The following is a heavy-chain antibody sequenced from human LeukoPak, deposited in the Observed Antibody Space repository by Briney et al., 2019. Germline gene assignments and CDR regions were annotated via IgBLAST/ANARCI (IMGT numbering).Heavy chain of an antibody. CDR3: AKTSSSPYMDV. Sequence: GGSLRLSCAASGFTFSSYWMSWVRQAPGKGLEWVANIKQDGSEKYYVDSVKGRFTISRDNAKNSLYLQINSLRAEDTAVYYCAKTSSSPYMDVWGKGTTVTVSS. D-gene: IGHD6-6*01. CDR2: IKQDGSEK. CDR1: GFTFSSYW. V-gene: IGHV3-7*01. J-gene: IGHJ6*03.